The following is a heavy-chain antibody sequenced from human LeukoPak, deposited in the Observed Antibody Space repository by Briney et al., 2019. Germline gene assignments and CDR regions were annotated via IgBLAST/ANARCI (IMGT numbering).Heavy chain of an antibody. CDR3: AKSYGSGRAHDF. CDR1: GYTFTGYY. CDR2: INPNSGDT. Sequence: GASVKVSCKASGYTFTGYYMHWVRQAPGQGLEWMGWINPNSGDTDYAQKFQGWVTMARDTSISTAYMELSRLKSDDTAVYYCAKSYGSGRAHDFWGQGTLVTVSS. J-gene: IGHJ4*02. D-gene: IGHD3-10*01. V-gene: IGHV1-2*04.